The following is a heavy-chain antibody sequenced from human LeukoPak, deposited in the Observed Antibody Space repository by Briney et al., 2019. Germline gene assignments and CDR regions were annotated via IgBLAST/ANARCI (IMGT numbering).Heavy chain of an antibody. V-gene: IGHV3-21*01. Sequence: GGSLRLSCAASGFTFSSYSVNWFRHAPGKRLESLSSISSSSSYIYYAVSVKGRFTISRDNAKNSLYLQMNSLRAEDTAVYYCARSRLLGYCSGGSCSDYWGQGTLVTVSS. J-gene: IGHJ4*02. CDR1: GFTFSSYS. CDR3: ARSRLLGYCSGGSCSDY. CDR2: ISSSSSYI. D-gene: IGHD2-15*01.